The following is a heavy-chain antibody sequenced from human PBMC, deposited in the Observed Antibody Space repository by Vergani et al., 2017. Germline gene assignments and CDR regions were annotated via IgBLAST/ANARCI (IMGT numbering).Heavy chain of an antibody. CDR2: IYSGDNT. D-gene: IGHD6-19*01. Sequence: EVQLVESGGGLIKPGGSLRLSCAASGFTVSNNYMSWVRQAPWKWLEWVSGIYSGDNTHYADSVKGRFTSSRDNSKNTLSLQRNSPRAEDTAVYYCARESPGSSGWSNGLWFDPWGQGTLVTVSS. CDR1: GFTVSNNY. V-gene: IGHV3-53*01. CDR3: ARESPGSSGWSNGLWFDP. J-gene: IGHJ5*02.